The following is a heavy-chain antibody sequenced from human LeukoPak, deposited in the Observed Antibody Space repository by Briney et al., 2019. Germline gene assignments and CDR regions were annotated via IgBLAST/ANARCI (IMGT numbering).Heavy chain of an antibody. CDR3: AKDRVSSSWYYFDY. J-gene: IGHJ4*02. Sequence: GGSLRLSCAASGFTFSSYGMHWVRQAPGKGLEWVAVISYDGSNKYYADSVKGRFTISRDNSKNTLYLQMNSLRAEDTAVYYCAKDRVSSSWYYFDYWGQGTLVTVSS. CDR2: ISYDGSNK. V-gene: IGHV3-30*18. D-gene: IGHD6-13*01. CDR1: GFTFSSYG.